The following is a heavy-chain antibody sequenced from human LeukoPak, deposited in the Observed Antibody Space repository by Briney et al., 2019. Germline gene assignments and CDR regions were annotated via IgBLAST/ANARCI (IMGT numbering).Heavy chain of an antibody. Sequence: GGSLRLSCAASGFTFSSYAMSWVRQAPGKGLEWVSAISGSGGSTYYADSVKGRFTISRDNSKNTLYLQMNSLRAEDTAVYYCYGSGSYYSDLDYWGQGTLVTVSS. V-gene: IGHV3-23*01. D-gene: IGHD3-10*01. J-gene: IGHJ4*02. CDR2: ISGSGGST. CDR1: GFTFSSYA. CDR3: YGSGSYYSDLDY.